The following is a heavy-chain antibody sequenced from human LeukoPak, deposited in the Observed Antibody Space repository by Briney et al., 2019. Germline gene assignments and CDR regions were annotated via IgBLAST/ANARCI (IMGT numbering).Heavy chain of an antibody. J-gene: IGHJ1*01. D-gene: IGHD2-21*02. CDR1: GYTFTGYY. Sequence: ASVKVSCKASGYTFTGYYMHWVRQAPAQGLEWMGCINPNSGGTNYAQKFQGRVTMTRDTSISTAYMELSRLRSDDTAVYYCARAKAYCGGDCYSSEYFQHWGQGTLVTVSS. CDR2: INPNSGGT. V-gene: IGHV1-2*02. CDR3: ARAKAYCGGDCYSSEYFQH.